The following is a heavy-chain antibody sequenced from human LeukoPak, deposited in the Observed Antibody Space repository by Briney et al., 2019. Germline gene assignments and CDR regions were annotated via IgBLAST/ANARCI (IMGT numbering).Heavy chain of an antibody. V-gene: IGHV7-4-1*01. CDR2: VNTNTGNP. D-gene: IGHD5-18*01. CDR3: ARLVMDTAMDNYYYYYMDV. J-gene: IGHJ6*03. CDR1: GYTFTSYA. Sequence: GASVKVSCKASGYTFTSYAMNWVRQAPGQGLEWMGWVNTNTGNPTYAQGFTGRFVFSLDTSVSTAYLQIGSLKAEDTAVYYCARLVMDTAMDNYYYYYMDVWGKGTTVTVSS.